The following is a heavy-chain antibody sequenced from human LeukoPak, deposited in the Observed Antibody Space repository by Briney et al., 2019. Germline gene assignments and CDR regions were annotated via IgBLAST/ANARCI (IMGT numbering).Heavy chain of an antibody. Sequence: TGGSLRLSCAASGFTVSSSYMSWVRQAPGKGLEWVSVIYSGGSTYYADSVKGRFTISRDNSKNTLYLQMNSLRAEDTAVYYCARAPLGSGWYYFDYWGQGTLVTVSS. J-gene: IGHJ4*02. CDR1: GFTVSSSY. CDR2: IYSGGST. V-gene: IGHV3-53*01. D-gene: IGHD6-19*01. CDR3: ARAPLGSGWYYFDY.